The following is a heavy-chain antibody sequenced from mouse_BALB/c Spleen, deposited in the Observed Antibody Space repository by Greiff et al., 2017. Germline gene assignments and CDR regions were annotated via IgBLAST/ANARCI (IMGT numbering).Heavy chain of an antibody. CDR1: GFTFCSFG. D-gene: IGHD2-14*01. CDR3: AREGYRYDDYYAMDN. CDR2: ISSGRSTI. Sequence: DVKLVESGGGLVQPGGSRKLSCAASGFTFCSFGMHWVRQAPEKGLEWVAYISSGRSTIYYADTVKGRFTIYRDNPKNTLFRQMTSLRSEDTAMFYCAREGYRYDDYYAMDNWSEGTSVTVSS. J-gene: IGHJ4*01. V-gene: IGHV5-17*02.